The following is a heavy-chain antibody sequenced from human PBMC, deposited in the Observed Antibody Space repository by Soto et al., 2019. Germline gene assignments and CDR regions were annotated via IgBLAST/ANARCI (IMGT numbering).Heavy chain of an antibody. D-gene: IGHD2-8*01. CDR3: ARVYAYYFDY. CDR1: GGSISSYY. CDR2: INYSGST. J-gene: IGHJ4*02. Sequence: QVQLQESGPGLVKPSETLSLTCTVSGGSISSYYWSWIRQPPGTGLEWIRYINYSGSTNYNTSLKSRVTISVDTSKNQFSLKLSSVTAADTAVYYCARVYAYYFDYWGQGTLGTGSS. V-gene: IGHV4-59*01.